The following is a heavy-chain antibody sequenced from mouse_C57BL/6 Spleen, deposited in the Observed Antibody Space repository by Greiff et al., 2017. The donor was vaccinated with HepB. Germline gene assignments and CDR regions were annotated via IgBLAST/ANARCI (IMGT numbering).Heavy chain of an antibody. J-gene: IGHJ2*01. CDR3: ANNWADY. D-gene: IGHD4-1*01. CDR1: GYTFTDYY. CDR2: INPNNGGT. V-gene: IGHV1-26*01. Sequence: EVQLQQSGPELVKPGASVKISCKASGYTFTDYYMNWVKQSHGKSLEWIGDINPNNGGTSYNQKFKGKATLTVDKSSSTAYMELRSLTSEDSAVYYCANNWADYWGQGTTLTVSS.